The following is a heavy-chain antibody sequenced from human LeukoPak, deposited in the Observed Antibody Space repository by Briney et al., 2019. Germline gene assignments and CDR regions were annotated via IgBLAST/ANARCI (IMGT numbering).Heavy chain of an antibody. CDR3: ATTPVGSTRFFDF. D-gene: IGHD1-26*01. V-gene: IGHV4-30-2*01. Sequence: QPSQTLSLTCTVSGGFIGDGGYYWSWIRQPPGKGLEWIGYIYHSGFTSYNPSLKSRVTVSVDRSENQFSLKLNFVTAADTAIYYCATTPVGSTRFFDFWGPGTLLSVSS. J-gene: IGHJ4*02. CDR2: IYHSGFT. CDR1: GGFIGDGGYY.